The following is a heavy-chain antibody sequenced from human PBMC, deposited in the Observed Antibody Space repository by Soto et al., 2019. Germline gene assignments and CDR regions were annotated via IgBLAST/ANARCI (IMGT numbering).Heavy chain of an antibody. CDR3: AKGKRRLGEQQTLQSDAFDI. J-gene: IGHJ3*02. CDR2: ISGSGGST. D-gene: IGHD3-16*01. V-gene: IGHV3-23*01. CDR1: GFTFSSYA. Sequence: LRLSCAASGFTFSSYAMSWVRQAPGKGLEWVSAISGSGGSTYYADSGKGRFTISRDNSKNTLYLQMNSLRAEDTAVYYCAKGKRRLGEQQTLQSDAFDIWGPEXMVTV.